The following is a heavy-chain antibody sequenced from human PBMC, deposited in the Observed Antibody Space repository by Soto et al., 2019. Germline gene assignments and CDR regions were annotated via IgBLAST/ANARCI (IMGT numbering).Heavy chain of an antibody. CDR1: GLTFSTLS. Sequence: EVQLVESGGGLVQPGGSLRLSCSASGLTFSTLSMRWVRQAPGKGLEWVASINEDGSGKYYVDSVKGRLTISRDNAKNSLYVQMSGLRAEDTAVYYCVWGCRWFTYWGQGTLVTVSS. CDR2: INEDGSGK. CDR3: VWGCRWFTY. J-gene: IGHJ4*02. D-gene: IGHD2-15*01. V-gene: IGHV3-7*04.